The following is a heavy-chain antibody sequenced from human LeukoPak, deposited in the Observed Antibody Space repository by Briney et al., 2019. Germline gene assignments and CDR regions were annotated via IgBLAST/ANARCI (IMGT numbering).Heavy chain of an antibody. CDR2: IFGGTRT. Sequence: GGSLRLSCAASGFNVTNAYMTWVRQGPGKGLEWVPIIFGGTRTYYADSVKGRFTISRDNSKNTLYLQMSSLRADDAAIYFCARVSSGYWGQGTLVTVSS. V-gene: IGHV3-53*01. J-gene: IGHJ4*02. CDR1: GFNVTNAY. D-gene: IGHD6-19*01. CDR3: ARVSSGY.